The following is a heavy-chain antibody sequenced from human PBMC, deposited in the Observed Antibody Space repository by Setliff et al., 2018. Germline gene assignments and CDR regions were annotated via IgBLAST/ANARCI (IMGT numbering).Heavy chain of an antibody. D-gene: IGHD5-12*01. CDR2: ISAYNGYI. Sequence: ASVKVSCKASGYAFGSSGISWVRQAPGQGLEWMGWISAYNGYIVYARKFQGRVTLTADTSTTTAYLELASLRDDDTAVYYCVRGPGPSVVVAIPFDHWGQGSLVTVSS. J-gene: IGHJ4*02. V-gene: IGHV1-18*01. CDR3: VRGPGPSVVVAIPFDH. CDR1: GYAFGSSG.